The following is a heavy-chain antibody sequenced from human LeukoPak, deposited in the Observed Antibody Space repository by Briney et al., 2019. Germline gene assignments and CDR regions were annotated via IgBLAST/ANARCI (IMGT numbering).Heavy chain of an antibody. Sequence: GGSLRLSCGASGFTFSNYAISWVRQAPGKGLEWVSAISGSGGSTYYADSVKGRFTISRDNSKNTLYLQMNSLRAEDTAVYYCAKDPWDSSGYYLEYFQHWGQGTLVTVSS. J-gene: IGHJ1*01. V-gene: IGHV3-23*01. CDR2: ISGSGGST. CDR3: AKDPWDSSGYYLEYFQH. D-gene: IGHD3-22*01. CDR1: GFTFSNYA.